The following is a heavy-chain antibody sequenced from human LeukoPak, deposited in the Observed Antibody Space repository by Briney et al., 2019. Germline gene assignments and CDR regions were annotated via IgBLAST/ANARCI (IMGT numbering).Heavy chain of an antibody. V-gene: IGHV4-38-2*01. CDR1: GYFISSGYY. CDR2: IYHSGRT. J-gene: IGHJ4*02. Sequence: SETLSLTCAVSGYFISSGYYWGWIRQPPEKGLEWIGSIYHSGRTYHNPSLKSRVTISMDTSKNQFSLKLNSVNSAHTPVYYCAKINTGSPADPFDNWGQETLVTVSS. CDR3: AKINTGSPADPFDN. D-gene: IGHD1-26*01.